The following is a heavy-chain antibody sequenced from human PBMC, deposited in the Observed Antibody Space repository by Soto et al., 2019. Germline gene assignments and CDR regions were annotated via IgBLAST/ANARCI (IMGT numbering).Heavy chain of an antibody. CDR2: IIPIFGTA. V-gene: IGHV1-69*05. Sequence: SVKVSCKASGGTFSSYAISWARQAPGQGLEWMGGIIPIFGTANYAQKFQGRVTMTTDTSTSTAYMELRSLRSDDTAVYYCARDAAVGLFDYWGQGALVPVSS. CDR1: GGTFSSYA. D-gene: IGHD1-26*01. CDR3: ARDAAVGLFDY. J-gene: IGHJ4*02.